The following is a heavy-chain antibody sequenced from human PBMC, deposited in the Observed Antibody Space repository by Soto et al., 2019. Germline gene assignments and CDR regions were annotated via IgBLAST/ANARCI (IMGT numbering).Heavy chain of an antibody. CDR1: GGSISSYY. CDR3: ARHVGDGDGLIDY. D-gene: IGHD4-17*01. V-gene: IGHV4-59*08. CDR2: IYYSGST. Sequence: SETLSLTCTVSGGSISSYYWSWIRQPPGKGLEWIGYIYYSGSTNYNPSLKSRVTISVDTSKNQFSLKLSSVTAADTAVYYCARHVGDGDGLIDYWGQGTLVTVSS. J-gene: IGHJ4*02.